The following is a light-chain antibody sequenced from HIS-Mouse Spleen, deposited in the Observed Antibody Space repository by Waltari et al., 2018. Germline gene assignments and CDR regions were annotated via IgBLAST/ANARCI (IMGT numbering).Light chain of an antibody. CDR2: EGS. CDR1: SSDVGSYNL. CDR3: CSYAGSSTWV. Sequence: APTQPASVSGSPGQSITISCTGTSSDVGSYNLLAWYQQHPGKAPKLMIYEGSKRPSWDSHRFSVSKSGNTASLTIAGLQAEDEADYDCCSYAGSSTWVFGGGTKLSVL. J-gene: IGLJ3*02. V-gene: IGLV2-23*01.